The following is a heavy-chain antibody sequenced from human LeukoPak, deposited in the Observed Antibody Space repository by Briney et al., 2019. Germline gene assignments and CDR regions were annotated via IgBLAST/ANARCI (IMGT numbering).Heavy chain of an antibody. CDR1: GFTFSSYA. D-gene: IGHD3-10*01. J-gene: IGHJ4*02. Sequence: AGGSLRLSCAASGFTFSSYAMSWVRQAPGKGLEWVSAISGSGGSTYYADSVKGRFTISRDNSKNTLYLQMNSLRAEDTAVYYCVEMGGITMVRGVPVDYWGQGTLVTVSS. CDR3: VEMGGITMVRGVPVDY. V-gene: IGHV3-23*01. CDR2: ISGSGGST.